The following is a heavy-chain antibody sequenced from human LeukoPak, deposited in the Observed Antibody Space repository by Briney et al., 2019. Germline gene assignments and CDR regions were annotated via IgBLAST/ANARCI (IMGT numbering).Heavy chain of an antibody. CDR3: AQNQRGSMSYFLDS. J-gene: IGHJ5*01. CDR1: AYTFTSFG. Sequence: ASVKVSCKACAYTFTSFGITWVRQAPGQGLESMGWISAYNGNTNYAQKFQGRVTMTTDTSTNTAYMEMRSLRFDDTAVYYCAQNQRGSMSYFLDSWGQGTLVTVSS. V-gene: IGHV1-18*01. D-gene: IGHD1-26*01. CDR2: ISAYNGNT.